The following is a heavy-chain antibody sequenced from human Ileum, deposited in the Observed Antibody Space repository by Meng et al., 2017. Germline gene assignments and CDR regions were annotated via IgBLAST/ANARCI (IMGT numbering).Heavy chain of an antibody. V-gene: IGHV6-1*01. Sequence: SCDISGDSVSSNSAAWNWIRQSPSRGLEWLGRTYYRSKWSTDYAVSMKSRITINSDTSKNQFSLQLSSVTPEDTAVYYCASWRYDYWGQGTLVTVSS. D-gene: IGHD1-26*01. CDR2: TYYRSKWST. CDR3: ASWRYDY. CDR1: GDSVSSNSAA. J-gene: IGHJ4*02.